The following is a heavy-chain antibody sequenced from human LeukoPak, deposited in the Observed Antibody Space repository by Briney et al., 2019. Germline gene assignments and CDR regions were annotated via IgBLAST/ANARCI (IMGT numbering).Heavy chain of an antibody. J-gene: IGHJ3*02. Sequence: KAGGSLRLSCAASGFTFSSYSMNWVRQAPGKGLEWVSSISSSSSYINYADSVKGRFTISRDNSKNTLYLQMNSLRAEDTAVYYCASLGGGNADDAFDIWGQGTMVTVSS. CDR2: ISSSSSYI. CDR3: ASLGGGNADDAFDI. CDR1: GFTFSSYS. V-gene: IGHV3-21*04. D-gene: IGHD4-23*01.